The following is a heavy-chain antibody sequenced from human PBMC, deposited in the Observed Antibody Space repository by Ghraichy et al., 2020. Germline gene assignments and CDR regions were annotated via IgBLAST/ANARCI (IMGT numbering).Heavy chain of an antibody. CDR3: ARDRAREQGWFDP. CDR1: GFTFSNYG. V-gene: IGHV3-30-3*01. J-gene: IGHJ5*02. D-gene: IGHD1-26*01. CDR2: ISYDGSNK. Sequence: CAASGFTFSNYGMHWVRQAPGKGLEWVAVISYDGSNKDYADSVKGRFTISRDNSKNTLYLQMNSLRAEDTALYYCARDRAREQGWFDPWGQGTLVTVSS.